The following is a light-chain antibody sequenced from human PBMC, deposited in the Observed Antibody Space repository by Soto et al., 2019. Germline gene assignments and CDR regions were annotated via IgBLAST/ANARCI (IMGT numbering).Light chain of an antibody. Sequence: QSVLTQPASVSGSPGQSITISCTGTRSDVGGHNFVSWYQQHPDKAPKLLIYEVNYRPSGISNRFSGSKSGNTASLTISGIQAEDEADYYCASSTSTNTLIFGGGTKLTVL. CDR3: ASSTSTNTLI. V-gene: IGLV2-14*01. J-gene: IGLJ2*01. CDR2: EVN. CDR1: RSDVGGHNF.